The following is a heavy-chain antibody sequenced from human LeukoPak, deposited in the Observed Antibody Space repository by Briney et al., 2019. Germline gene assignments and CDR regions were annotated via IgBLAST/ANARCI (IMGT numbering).Heavy chain of an antibody. V-gene: IGHV3-30-3*01. CDR2: ISNDGSNK. D-gene: IGHD5-18*01. CDR1: GFTFSTYA. J-gene: IGHJ4*02. Sequence: GGSLRLSCSASGFTFSTYAMHWVRQAPGKGLEWVAVISNDGSNKNYADSVKGRFTISRDNSKNTLYTLYLQMNSLRAEDTAIYYCAREYSQAFYFDYWGQGTLVTVSS. CDR3: AREYSQAFYFDY.